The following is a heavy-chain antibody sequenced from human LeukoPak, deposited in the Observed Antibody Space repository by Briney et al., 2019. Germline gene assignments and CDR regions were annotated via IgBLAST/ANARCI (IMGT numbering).Heavy chain of an antibody. CDR3: ARSIYSSSWYVDY. D-gene: IGHD6-13*01. CDR1: GGSISSSSYY. V-gene: IGHV4-39*07. Sequence: SETLSLTCTVSGGSISSSSYYWGWIRQPPGKGLEWIGSIYYSGSTYYNPSLKSRVTISVDTSKNQFSLKLSSVTAADTAVYYCARSIYSSSWYVDYWGQETLVTVSS. CDR2: IYYSGST. J-gene: IGHJ4*02.